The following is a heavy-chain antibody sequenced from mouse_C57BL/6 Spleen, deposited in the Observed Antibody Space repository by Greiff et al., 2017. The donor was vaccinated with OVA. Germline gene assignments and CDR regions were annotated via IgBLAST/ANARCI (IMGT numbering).Heavy chain of an antibody. CDR3: TRGGDAWYFDV. Sequence: QVQLQQSGAELVRPGASVTLSCKASGYTFTDYEMHWVKQTPVHGLEWIGAIDPETGGTAYNQKFTGKAILTADKSSSTAYMELRSLTSEDSAVYYCTRGGDAWYFDVWGTGTTVTVSS. J-gene: IGHJ1*03. D-gene: IGHD3-3*01. CDR1: GYTFTDYE. CDR2: IDPETGGT. V-gene: IGHV1-15*01.